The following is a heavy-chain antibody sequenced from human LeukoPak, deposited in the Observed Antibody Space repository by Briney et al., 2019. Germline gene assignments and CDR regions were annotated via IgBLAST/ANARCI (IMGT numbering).Heavy chain of an antibody. CDR2: INPGDSST. V-gene: IGHV1-46*01. D-gene: IGHD6-19*01. Sequence: ASVNVSCKASGYTFISYYVNWVRQAPGQGLEWMGSINPGDSSTTYAQRFQGRVTMTRDTSTSTVYMDLSSLRSEDTAMYYCARGEGNGWYKYWGQGTLVTVSS. J-gene: IGHJ4*02. CDR1: GYTFISYY. CDR3: ARGEGNGWYKY.